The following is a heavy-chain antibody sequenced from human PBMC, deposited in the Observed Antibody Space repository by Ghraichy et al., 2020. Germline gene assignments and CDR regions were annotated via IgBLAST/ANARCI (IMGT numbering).Heavy chain of an antibody. J-gene: IGHJ6*02. D-gene: IGHD2-21*02. CDR3: TTGTPQVTLYYYYYGMDV. V-gene: IGHV1-24*01. Sequence: ASVKVSCKVSGYTLTELSMHWVRQAPGKGLEWMGGFDPEDGETIYAQKFQGRVTMTEDTSTDTAYMELSSLRSEDTAVYYCTTGTPQVTLYYYYYGMDVWGQGTTVTVSS. CDR2: FDPEDGET. CDR1: GYTLTELS.